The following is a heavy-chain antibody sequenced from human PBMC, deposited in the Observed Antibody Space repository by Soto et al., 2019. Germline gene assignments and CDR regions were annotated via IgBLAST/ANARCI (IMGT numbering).Heavy chain of an antibody. V-gene: IGHV2-70*01. CDR1: GFSLSTSGMC. CDR2: IDWDDDK. D-gene: IGHD6-6*01. J-gene: IGHJ5*01. Sequence: SGPTLVNPTQTLTLTCTFSGFSLSTSGMCVSWIRQPPGKALEWLALIDWDDDKYYSTSLKTRLTISKDTTKNQVVLTMTNMDPVDTATYYCARRRGIAARPDQFLWFDPSGQGTLVTVSS. CDR3: ARRRGIAARPDQFLWFDP.